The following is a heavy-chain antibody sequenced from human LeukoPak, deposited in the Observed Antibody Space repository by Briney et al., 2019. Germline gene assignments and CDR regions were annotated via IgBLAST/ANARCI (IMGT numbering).Heavy chain of an antibody. CDR2: IIPIFGTA. J-gene: IGHJ5*02. Sequence: SVKVSCKASGGTFSSYAISWVRQAPGQGLEWMGGIIPIFGTANYAQKFQGRVTITADKSTSTAYMELSSLRSEDTAVYYCARGVYSYGSVNWFDPWGQGTLVTVSS. CDR1: GGTFSSYA. V-gene: IGHV1-69*06. CDR3: ARGVYSYGSVNWFDP. D-gene: IGHD5-18*01.